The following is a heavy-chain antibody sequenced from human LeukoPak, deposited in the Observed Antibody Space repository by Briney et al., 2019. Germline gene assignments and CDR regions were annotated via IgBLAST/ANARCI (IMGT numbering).Heavy chain of an antibody. CDR3: ARQGAVGATGFDF. V-gene: IGHV4-39*01. J-gene: IGHJ4*02. CDR1: GDSISGISYY. Sequence: PSETLSLTCSVSGDSISGISYYWGWIRHPPGKGLEWIGKIYYSGSSYNNPSLESRVVISLDTSRNQFSLKLTSVTATDTAVYYCARQGAVGATGFDFWGQGILVTVSS. D-gene: IGHD1-26*01. CDR2: IYYSGSS.